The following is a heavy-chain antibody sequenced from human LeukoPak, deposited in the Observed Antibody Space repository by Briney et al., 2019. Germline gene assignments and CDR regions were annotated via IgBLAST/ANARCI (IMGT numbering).Heavy chain of an antibody. CDR2: IYYSGST. D-gene: IGHD6-13*01. CDR1: GGSISSYN. CDR3: ARASGMVAAAEDAFDI. V-gene: IGHV4-59*01. J-gene: IGHJ3*02. Sequence: PSETLSLTCTVSGGSISSYNWSWIRQPPGKGLEWIGYIYYSGSTNYNPSLRSRVTISVDTSKNQFSLKLSSVTAADTAVYYCARASGMVAAAEDAFDIWGQGTMVTVSS.